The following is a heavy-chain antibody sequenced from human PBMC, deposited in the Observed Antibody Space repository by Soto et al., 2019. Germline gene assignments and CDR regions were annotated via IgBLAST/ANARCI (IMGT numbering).Heavy chain of an antibody. CDR3: ARDRGYSGYDHYYYYGMDV. V-gene: IGHV3-20*04. CDR1: GFTFDDYG. CDR2: INWNGGST. D-gene: IGHD5-12*01. J-gene: IGHJ6*02. Sequence: PGGSLRLSCAASGFTFDDYGMSWVRQAPGKGLEWVSGINWNGGSTGYADSVKGRFTISRDNAKNSLYLQMNSLRAEDTALYYCARDRGYSGYDHYYYYGMDVWGQGTTVTVSS.